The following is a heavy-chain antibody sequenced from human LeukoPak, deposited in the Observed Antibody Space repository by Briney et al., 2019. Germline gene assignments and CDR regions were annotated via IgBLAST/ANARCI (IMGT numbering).Heavy chain of an antibody. D-gene: IGHD3-10*01. V-gene: IGHV3-23*01. CDR3: AKDFTMVRGVYFDY. Sequence: PGGSLRLSCAASGFTFSSYGMSWVRQAPGKGLEWVSAISGSGGSTYYADSVKGRFTISRDNSKNTLYLQMNSLRAEDTAVYYCAKDFTMVRGVYFDYWGQGTLVTVSS. CDR1: GFTFSSYG. J-gene: IGHJ4*02. CDR2: ISGSGGST.